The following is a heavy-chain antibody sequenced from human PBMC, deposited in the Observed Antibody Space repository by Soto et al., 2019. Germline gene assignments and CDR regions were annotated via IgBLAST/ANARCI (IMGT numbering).Heavy chain of an antibody. CDR2: IQYSGTT. Sequence: SETLSLTCIVSGGSVGSGAYYWSWIRQPPGNALEWIGYIQYSGTTNYNPSLKSRVTISIDTSKNQVSLNLTSVTAADTAVYFCARALSWSPYLDLWGQGSRVTVSS. D-gene: IGHD3-3*01. CDR1: GGSVGSGAYY. V-gene: IGHV4-61*08. CDR3: ARALSWSPYLDL. J-gene: IGHJ5*02.